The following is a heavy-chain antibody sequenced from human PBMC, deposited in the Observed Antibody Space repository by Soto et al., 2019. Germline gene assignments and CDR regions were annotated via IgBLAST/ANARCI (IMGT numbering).Heavy chain of an antibody. D-gene: IGHD6-6*01. CDR3: ARGEYSSSSLRMDYYYYYGMDV. J-gene: IGHJ6*02. CDR2: IGTAGDT. CDR1: GFTFSSYD. V-gene: IGHV3-13*01. Sequence: GGSLRLSSAASGFTFSSYDMHWVRQATGKGLEWVSAIGTAGDTYYPGSVKGRFTISRENAKNSLYLQMNSLRAEDTAVYYCARGEYSSSSLRMDYYYYYGMDVWGQGTTVTVSS.